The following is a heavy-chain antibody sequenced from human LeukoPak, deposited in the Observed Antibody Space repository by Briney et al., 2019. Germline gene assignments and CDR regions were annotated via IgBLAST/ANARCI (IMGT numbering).Heavy chain of an antibody. CDR3: ARDYDILTGLY. D-gene: IGHD3-9*01. CDR1: GFTFSSYA. J-gene: IGHJ4*02. Sequence: PGGSLRLSCAASGFTFSSYAMSWVRQAPGKGLEWIGSIYYSGSTYYNPSLKSRVTISVDTSKNQFSLKLSSVTAADTAVYYCARDYDILTGLYWGQGTLVTVSS. CDR2: IYYSGST. V-gene: IGHV4-39*02.